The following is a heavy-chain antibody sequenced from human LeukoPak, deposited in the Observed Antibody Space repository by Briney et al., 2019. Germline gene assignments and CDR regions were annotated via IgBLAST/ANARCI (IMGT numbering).Heavy chain of an antibody. CDR3: ARDGGYSAFDY. Sequence: PGGSLRLSCAASGFAFSRSWMTWIRQAPGKGLEFVANIKEDGGRENFASSVKGRFTISRDNAKDSPYLQMNNLRVEDTAVYYCARDGGYSAFDYWGQGALVTVSS. D-gene: IGHD1-26*01. CDR1: GFAFSRSW. J-gene: IGHJ4*02. CDR2: IKEDGGRE. V-gene: IGHV3-7*01.